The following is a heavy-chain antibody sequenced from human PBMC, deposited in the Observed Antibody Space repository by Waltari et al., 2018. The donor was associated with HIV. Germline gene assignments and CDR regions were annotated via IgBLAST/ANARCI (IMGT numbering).Heavy chain of an antibody. CDR3: VRGPTCSGGTCYSFFDY. Sequence: QVQLVQSGAEVKKPGASVTVSCKASGYNFTSHGIHWVRQAPGQRLEWMAWVNPDNGNTKYSRIFQARVPVTRETFTSTAYRALSTLRSEETAIYYCVRGPTCSGGTCYSFFDYWGQGTLVSVSS. D-gene: IGHD2-15*01. CDR2: VNPDNGNT. CDR1: GYNFTSHG. J-gene: IGHJ4*02. V-gene: IGHV1-3*01.